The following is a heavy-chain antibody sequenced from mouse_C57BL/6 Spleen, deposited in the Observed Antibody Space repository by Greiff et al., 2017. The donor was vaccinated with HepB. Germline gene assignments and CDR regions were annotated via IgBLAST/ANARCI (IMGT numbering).Heavy chain of an antibody. CDR3: ARERISNSVDY. CDR2: IYPGDGDT. Sequence: VQRVESGPELVKPGASVKISCKASGYAFSSSWMNWVKQRPGKGLEWIGRIYPGDGDTNYNGKFKGKATLTADKSSSTAYMQLSSLTSEDSAVYFCARERISNSVDYWGQGTTLTVSS. V-gene: IGHV1-82*01. CDR1: GYAFSSSW. J-gene: IGHJ2*01. D-gene: IGHD2-5*01.